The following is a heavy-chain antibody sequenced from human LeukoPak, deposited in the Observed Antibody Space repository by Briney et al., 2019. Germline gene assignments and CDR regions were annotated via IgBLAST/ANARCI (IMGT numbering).Heavy chain of an antibody. V-gene: IGHV4-59*01. CDR2: IYYSGST. CDR1: GGSISGYS. J-gene: IGHJ4*02. CDR3: ARGPKPFDS. Sequence: SETLSLTCTVSGGSISGYSWSWIRQPPGKGLEWLGYIYYSGSTNYNPSLKSRVTISVDTSKNHFSLKLTSVTAADTAVYYCARGPKPFDSWGQGTLVTVSS.